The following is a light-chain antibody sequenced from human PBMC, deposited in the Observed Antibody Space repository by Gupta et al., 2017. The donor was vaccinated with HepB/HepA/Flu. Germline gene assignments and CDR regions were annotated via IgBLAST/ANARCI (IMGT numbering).Light chain of an antibody. Sequence: QSVLPQPPSVSGAPGQRVTISCTGSSSNIGAGYDVHWYQQLPGTAPKLRMYESSNRPSGVPDRFSGSKSGTSASLDITGLQAEDEADYYCQSYDDSLSGVIFGGGTKLTGL. CDR3: QSYDDSLSGVI. CDR1: SSNIGAGYD. CDR2: ESS. J-gene: IGLJ2*01. V-gene: IGLV1-40*01.